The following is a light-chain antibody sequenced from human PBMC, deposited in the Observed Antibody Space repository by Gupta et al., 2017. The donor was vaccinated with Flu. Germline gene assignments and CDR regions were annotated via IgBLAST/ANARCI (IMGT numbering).Light chain of an antibody. Sequence: PSSRSASLGDRVTVTCRASQDISSYLAWYQQKPGKDPKLLIYAASTWQSGVPSRFSGSGSGTDFTLTISSLQPEDVATYYCQKDDSAPRTFGQGTKVEVK. CDR1: QDISSY. J-gene: IGKJ1*01. CDR3: QKDDSAPRT. CDR2: AAS. V-gene: IGKV1-27*01.